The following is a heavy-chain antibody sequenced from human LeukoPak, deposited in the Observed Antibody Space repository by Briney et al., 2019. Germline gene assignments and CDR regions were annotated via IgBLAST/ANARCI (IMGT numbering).Heavy chain of an antibody. Sequence: GGSLRLSCAASGFTVITNDMTWVRPAPGKGLEWVSVLYSDGNTKYADSVQGRFTTSRDNSKNTLYLEMNSLSPDDTAVYYCARGVEPLAANTLAYWGQGTLVTVSS. CDR2: LYSDGNT. CDR1: GFTVITND. CDR3: ARGVEPLAANTLAY. D-gene: IGHD1-14*01. V-gene: IGHV3-53*01. J-gene: IGHJ4*02.